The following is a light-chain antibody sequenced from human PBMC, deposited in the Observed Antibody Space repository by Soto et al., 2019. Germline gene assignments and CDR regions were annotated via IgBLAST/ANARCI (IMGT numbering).Light chain of an antibody. Sequence: EIVMTQSPVTLSVSPGERVTLSCRASQSVSNNLAWYQQKSGQAPRLLIYGASTRVTGIPARFSGSGSGTEFTLTISSLQPEDFAINYCQQYNNRPPVTFGQGTRLDIK. CDR1: QSVSNN. J-gene: IGKJ5*01. V-gene: IGKV3-15*01. CDR2: GAS. CDR3: QQYNNRPPVT.